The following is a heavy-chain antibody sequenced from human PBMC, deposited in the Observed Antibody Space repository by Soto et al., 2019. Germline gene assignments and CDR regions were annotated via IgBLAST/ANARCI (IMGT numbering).Heavy chain of an antibody. Sequence: HLQLQESGPGLVKPSETLSLTCTVSDDSITSGAYYWGLIRQPPGKRLEWIGTIQYRGSTYYNLSLKSRVTKSLDTSKNQYSLRLSSVTAADAAVYFCAGMFSFGDLLFDDWGPGTLVTVSS. CDR1: DDSITSGAYY. CDR3: AGMFSFGDLLFDD. J-gene: IGHJ4*02. V-gene: IGHV4-39*01. CDR2: IQYRGST. D-gene: IGHD3-10*01.